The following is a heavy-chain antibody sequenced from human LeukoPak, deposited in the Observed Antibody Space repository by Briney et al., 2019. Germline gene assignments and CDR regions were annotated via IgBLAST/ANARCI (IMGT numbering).Heavy chain of an antibody. CDR1: GLTFSSYE. CDR2: VSKSGGTM. CDR3: ATAVI. Sequence: PGGSLRLSCEASGLTFSSYEMNWFRQAPGKGLEWVSYVSKSGGTMKNADSVKGRFTVSRDNAKNSLYLQMNSLTAEDTAVYYCATAVIRGRGTMVTVSS. V-gene: IGHV3-48*03. J-gene: IGHJ3*02.